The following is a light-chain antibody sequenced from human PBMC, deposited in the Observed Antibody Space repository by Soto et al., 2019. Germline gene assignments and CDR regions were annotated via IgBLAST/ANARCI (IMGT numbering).Light chain of an antibody. CDR2: AAS. CDR3: QQFGSSPGFT. J-gene: IGKJ3*01. Sequence: EIVLTQSPGTLSLSPGETATLSCRASQSINNRYFAWYQQKPRQAPRLLIYAASSRATGIPDRFSGSGSGTDFTLTISSLEAEDFAVYYCQQFGSSPGFTFGPGTKVDIK. CDR1: QSINNRY. V-gene: IGKV3-20*01.